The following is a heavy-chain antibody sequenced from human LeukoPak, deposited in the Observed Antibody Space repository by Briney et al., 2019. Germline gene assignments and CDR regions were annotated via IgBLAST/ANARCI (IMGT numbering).Heavy chain of an antibody. Sequence: GASVKVSCKASGYTFTVYYIHWLRQAPGQGLEWMGWIIPNSGGTNYAQKFQGRVTMTRDTSISTAYMELSRLRSDDTAVYYCATSRGYCSSTSCRDDYYFDYWGQGTLVTVSS. CDR3: ATSRGYCSSTSCRDDYYFDY. CDR2: IIPNSGGT. J-gene: IGHJ4*02. D-gene: IGHD2-2*01. V-gene: IGHV1-2*02. CDR1: GYTFTVYY.